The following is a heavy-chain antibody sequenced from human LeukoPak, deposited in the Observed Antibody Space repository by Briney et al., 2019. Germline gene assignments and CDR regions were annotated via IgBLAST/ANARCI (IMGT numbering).Heavy chain of an antibody. V-gene: IGHV1-69*13. CDR2: IIPIFGTA. CDR1: GGTFSSYA. D-gene: IGHD3-3*01. J-gene: IGHJ5*02. CDR3: ARGLYDFWSGFENWFDP. Sequence: SVKVSCKASGGTFSSYAISWVRQAPGQGLEWVGGIIPIFGTANYAQKFQGRVTITADESTSTAYMELSSLRSEDTAVYYCARGLYDFWSGFENWFDPWGQGTLVTVPS.